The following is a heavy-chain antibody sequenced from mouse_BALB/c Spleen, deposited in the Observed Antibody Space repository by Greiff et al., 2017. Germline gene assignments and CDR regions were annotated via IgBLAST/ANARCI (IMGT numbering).Heavy chain of an antibody. CDR2: IWGDGST. Sequence: VKLMESGPGLVAPSQSLSITCTVSGFSLTGYGVNWVRQPPGKGLEWLGMIWGDGSTDYNSALKSRLSISKDNSKSQVFLKMNSLQTDDTARYYCARDRSYYGNPYYAMDYWGQGTSVTVSS. CDR1: GFSLTGYG. J-gene: IGHJ4*01. CDR3: ARDRSYYGNPYYAMDY. D-gene: IGHD2-10*01. V-gene: IGHV2-6-7*01.